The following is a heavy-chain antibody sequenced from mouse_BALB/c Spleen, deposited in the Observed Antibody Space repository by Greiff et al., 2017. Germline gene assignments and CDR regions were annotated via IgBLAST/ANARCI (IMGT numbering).Heavy chain of an antibody. D-gene: IGHD2-1*01. CDR3: ARGGNYVGAMDY. Sequence: EVKLVESGGGLVKPGGSLKLSCAASGFTFSDYYMYWVRQTPEKRLEWVATISDGGSYTYYPDSVKGRFTISRDNAKNNLYLQMSSLKSEDTAMYYCARGGNYVGAMDYWGQGTSVTVSS. CDR1: GFTFSDYY. J-gene: IGHJ4*01. V-gene: IGHV5-4*02. CDR2: ISDGGSYT.